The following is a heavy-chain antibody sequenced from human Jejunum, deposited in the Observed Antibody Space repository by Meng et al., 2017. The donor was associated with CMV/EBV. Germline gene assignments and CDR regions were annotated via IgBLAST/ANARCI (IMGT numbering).Heavy chain of an antibody. J-gene: IGHJ4*02. D-gene: IGHD2-2*01. CDR2: SINKADSYTA. Sequence: DGQLWGSGEGWVRPGGSLSLSGVVFGYSSSDHYMDWVRQAPGKGLEWVGRSINKADSYTAEYAASVKGRFTISRDDSKNSVYLQMNSLNSEDTAVYYCARVTGPHQLNYWGRGTLVTVSS. V-gene: IGHV3-72*01. CDR1: GYSSSDHY. CDR3: ARVTGPHQLNY.